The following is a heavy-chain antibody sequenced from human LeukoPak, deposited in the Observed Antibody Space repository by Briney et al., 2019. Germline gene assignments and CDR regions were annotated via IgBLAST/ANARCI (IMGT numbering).Heavy chain of an antibody. V-gene: IGHV3-64*01. CDR2: ISSNGGST. CDR3: ARGWSSSWYDAFDI. J-gene: IGHJ3*02. D-gene: IGHD6-13*01. Sequence: PGGSLRLSCAASGFTSSSYAMHWVRQAPGKGLEYVSAISSNGGSTYYANSVKGRFTISRDNSKNTLYLQMGSLRAEDMAVYYCARGWSSSWYDAFDIWGQGTMVTVSS. CDR1: GFTSSSYA.